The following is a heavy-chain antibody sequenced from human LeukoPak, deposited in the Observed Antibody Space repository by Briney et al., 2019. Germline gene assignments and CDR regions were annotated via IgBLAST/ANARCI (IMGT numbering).Heavy chain of an antibody. CDR3: AKDLVRGSSGWYNLYGY. V-gene: IGHV3-23*01. J-gene: IGHJ4*02. CDR2: ISGSGGGT. CDR1: GFTFSSYA. D-gene: IGHD6-19*01. Sequence: GGSLRLSCAASGFTFSSYAMSWVRQAPGKGLEWVSAISGSGGGTYYADPVKGRFTISRDNSKNTLYLQMNSLRAEDTAVYYCAKDLVRGSSGWYNLYGYWGQGTLVTVSS.